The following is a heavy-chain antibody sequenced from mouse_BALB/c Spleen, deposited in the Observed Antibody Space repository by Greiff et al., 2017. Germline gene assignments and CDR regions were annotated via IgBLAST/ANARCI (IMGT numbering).Heavy chain of an antibody. D-gene: IGHD1-1*01. J-gene: IGHJ2*01. V-gene: IGHV14-3*02. CDR1: GFNIKDTY. Sequence: EVQLQQSGAELVKPGASVKLSCTASGFNIKDTYMHWVKQRPEQGLEWIGRIDPANGNTKYDPKFQGKATITADTSSNTAYLQLSSLTSEDTAVYYCARFDYYGSSDYWGQGTTLTVSS. CDR2: IDPANGNT. CDR3: ARFDYYGSSDY.